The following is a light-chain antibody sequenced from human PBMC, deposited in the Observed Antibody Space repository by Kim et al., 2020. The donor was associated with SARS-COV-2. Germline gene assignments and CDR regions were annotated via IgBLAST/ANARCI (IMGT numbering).Light chain of an antibody. Sequence: DIQMTQSPSTLSASVGDRVTITCRASQSISSWLAWYQQKPGKAPKLLIYKASSLESGVPSRFSGSGSGTEFTLTISSLQSDDFATYYCQQYNSYSPYTFGQGTKLEI. CDR2: KAS. CDR1: QSISSW. J-gene: IGKJ2*01. V-gene: IGKV1-5*03. CDR3: QQYNSYSPYT.